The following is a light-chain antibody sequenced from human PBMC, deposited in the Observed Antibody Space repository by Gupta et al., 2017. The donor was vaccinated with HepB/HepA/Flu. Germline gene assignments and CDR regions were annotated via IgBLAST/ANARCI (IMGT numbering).Light chain of an antibody. CDR3: QAWNSSSVV. CDR2: ENT. J-gene: IGLJ2*01. Sequence: SYEMTQQPSVSVSAGQTASIACCGDKLGENYVSVYQKNPAQFRVLVLYENTKSSLGMPERFSGSDAATTATLTRCDTQAMDEAYYHSQAWNSSSVVFGGGTKLTVL. CDR1: KLGENY. V-gene: IGLV3-1*01.